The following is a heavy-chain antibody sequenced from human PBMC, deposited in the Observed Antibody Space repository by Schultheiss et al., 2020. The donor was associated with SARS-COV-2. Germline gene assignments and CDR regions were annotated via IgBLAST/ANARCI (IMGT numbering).Heavy chain of an antibody. CDR1: GFTSSLYA. J-gene: IGHJ3*02. V-gene: IGHV3-7*03. CDR3: TGGFGEFFDAFDI. CDR2: IKQDGIEK. D-gene: IGHD3-10*01. Sequence: GGSLRLSCAASGFTSSLYAMHWVRQAPGKGLEWVANIKQDGIEKYYVDSVKGRFTISRDNSKNTLYLQMNSLRAEDTALYYCTGGFGEFFDAFDIWGQGTMVTVSS.